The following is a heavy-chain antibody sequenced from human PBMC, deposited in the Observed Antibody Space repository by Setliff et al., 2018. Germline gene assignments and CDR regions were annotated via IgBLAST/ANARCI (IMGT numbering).Heavy chain of an antibody. CDR2: IFTSGST. J-gene: IGHJ4*02. Sequence: PSETLSLTCTVSGGSISSGSYYGSWIRQPAGKGLEWIGRIFTSGSTNYNPSLTSRVTISVDTSKNQFSLKLSSVTAADTAMYYCARILGYCSGGSCYVPYWGQGTLVTVSS. D-gene: IGHD2-15*01. CDR3: ARILGYCSGGSCYVPY. V-gene: IGHV4-61*02. CDR1: GGSISSGSYY.